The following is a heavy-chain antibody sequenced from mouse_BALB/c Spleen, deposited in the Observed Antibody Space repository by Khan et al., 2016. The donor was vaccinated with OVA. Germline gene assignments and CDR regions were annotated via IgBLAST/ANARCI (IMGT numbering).Heavy chain of an antibody. Sequence: EVELVESGGDLAKPGGSLKLSCAASGFTFSTYGMPWVRQTPDKRLEWVATVSTGGGYTYYPDSVKGRFTISRDNANNTLYLQMSGLKSEDSAMFYCTRLAYYYDSEGFAYWGQGTLVTVSA. D-gene: IGHD1-1*01. V-gene: IGHV5-6*01. CDR2: VSTGGGYT. CDR1: GFTFSTYG. J-gene: IGHJ3*01. CDR3: TRLAYYYDSEGFAY.